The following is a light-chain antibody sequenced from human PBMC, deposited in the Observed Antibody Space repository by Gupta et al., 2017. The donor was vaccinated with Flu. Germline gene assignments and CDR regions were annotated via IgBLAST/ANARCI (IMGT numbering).Light chain of an antibody. J-gene: IGLJ1*01. V-gene: IGLV1-44*01. CDR3: SAADSNRDGLV. CDR2: GDN. CDR1: GNSHGIKN. Sequence: TPTCAASGNSHGIKNVHSYPQHPLTPPTLLIFGDNQRPSEIPDRFSGSKSGTAASLSISGLQAEDEADYYYSAADSNRDGLVFGGGTKVTVL.